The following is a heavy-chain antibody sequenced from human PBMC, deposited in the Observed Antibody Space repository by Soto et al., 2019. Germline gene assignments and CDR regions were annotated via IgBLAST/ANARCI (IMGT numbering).Heavy chain of an antibody. CDR3: ARGLHSLFDY. CDR1: GLPFTTYG. V-gene: IGHV3-33*01. CDR2: IWYDGNNK. D-gene: IGHD2-21*01. J-gene: IGHJ4*02. Sequence: QVQLVESGGGVAQPGGPWRLPWAASGLPFTTYGLHGAPKAQGKGLEWVAVIWYDGNNKYYADSVKGRFTISRDNSNNTLYVQMTSLRAEDTAVYYCARGLHSLFDYWGQGTLVTVSS.